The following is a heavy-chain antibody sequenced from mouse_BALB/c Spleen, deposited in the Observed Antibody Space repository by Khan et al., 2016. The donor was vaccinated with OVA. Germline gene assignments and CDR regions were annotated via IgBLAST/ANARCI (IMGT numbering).Heavy chain of an antibody. CDR1: GFTFSTYG. CDR3: ARLAYYYDSEGFAY. Sequence: KLVESGGDLVKPGGSLKLSCAASGFTFSTYGMSWVRQTPDKRLEWVATISSGGSYTYYPDNVKGRFTISRDNAKNTLYLQMSSLKSEDTAMYYCARLAYYYDSEGFAYWGQGTLVTVSA. CDR2: ISSGGSYT. V-gene: IGHV5-6*02. D-gene: IGHD1-1*01. J-gene: IGHJ3*01.